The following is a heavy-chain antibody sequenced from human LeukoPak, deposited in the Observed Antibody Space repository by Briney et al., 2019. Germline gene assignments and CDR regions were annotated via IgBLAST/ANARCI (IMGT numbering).Heavy chain of an antibody. J-gene: IGHJ6*04. D-gene: IGHD3-10*01. V-gene: IGHV6-1*01. CDR1: GDSVSSNSAA. CDR2: TYYRSKWYN. CDR3: ARDGSGSYYPYYYYGMDV. Sequence: QTLSLTCAISGDSVSSNSAAWNWIRQSPSRGLEWLGRTYYRSKWYNDYAVSVKSRITINSDTSKNQFSLQLNSVTPEDTAVYYCARDGSGSYYPYYYYGMDVWGKGTTVTVSS.